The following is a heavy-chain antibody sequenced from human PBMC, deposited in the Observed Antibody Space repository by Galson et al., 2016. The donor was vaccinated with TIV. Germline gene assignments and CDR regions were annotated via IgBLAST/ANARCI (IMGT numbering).Heavy chain of an antibody. CDR2: SSTSGRTT. V-gene: IGHV3-23*01. Sequence: SLRLSCAASGFSFSSYAMSWVRQDPGKGLEWVSASSTSGRTTYYADSVKGRFTISRDNSKNTLYLQMNSLRAEDTAVYYCAKDSRHYMLLGEFDYWGQGPLVTVSS. CDR3: AKDSRHYMLLGEFDY. CDR1: GFSFSSYA. J-gene: IGHJ4*02. D-gene: IGHD3-3*01.